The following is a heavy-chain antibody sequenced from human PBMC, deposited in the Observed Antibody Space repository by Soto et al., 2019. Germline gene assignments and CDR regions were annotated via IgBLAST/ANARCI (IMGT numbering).Heavy chain of an antibody. Sequence: EVLLVESGGGLVQPGGSLRLSCAGSGFAFSNYGMNWVRQAPGKGLEWVAHITSTGNTIYYADSVKGRFTISRDNAKNSLYLQMNSLRAEDTALYYCARDHGVVGAPWTVGSCDFWGPGTRVTVSS. D-gene: IGHD1-26*01. V-gene: IGHV3-48*03. J-gene: IGHJ4*02. CDR2: ITSTGNTI. CDR1: GFAFSNYG. CDR3: ARDHGVVGAPWTVGSCDF.